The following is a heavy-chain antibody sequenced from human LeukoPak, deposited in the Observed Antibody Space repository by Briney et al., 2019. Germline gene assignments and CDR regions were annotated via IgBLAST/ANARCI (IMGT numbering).Heavy chain of an antibody. CDR2: IIPIFGTA. D-gene: IGHD4-17*01. J-gene: IGHJ4*02. Sequence: SVKVSCKASGYTFTGYYMHWVRQAPGQGLEWMGGIIPIFGTANYAQKFRGRVTITADKSTRTAYMELSSLRSEDTAVYYCARGVGDYGPFDYWGQGTLVTVSS. V-gene: IGHV1-69*06. CDR3: ARGVGDYGPFDY. CDR1: GYTFTGYY.